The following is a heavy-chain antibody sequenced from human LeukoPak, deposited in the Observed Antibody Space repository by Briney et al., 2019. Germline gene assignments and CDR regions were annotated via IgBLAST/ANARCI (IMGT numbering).Heavy chain of an antibody. CDR2: ISSDGTTT. CDR1: GFTFSTYW. J-gene: IGHJ1*01. Sequence: GGSLRLSCAASGFTFSTYWMYWFRQAPGKGLVWVSRISSDGTTTHYAGSVKGRFTIPRDNAKNTVYLQMNSLRVEDTAVYYCARVSGPSSFWGQGTLVTVSS. V-gene: IGHV3-74*01. D-gene: IGHD6-25*01. CDR3: ARVSGPSSF.